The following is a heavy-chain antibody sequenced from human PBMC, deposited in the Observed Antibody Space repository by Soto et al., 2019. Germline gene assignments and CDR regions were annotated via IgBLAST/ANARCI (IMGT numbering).Heavy chain of an antibody. V-gene: IGHV1-3*01. CDR3: ARDYYKYYDSRGYYRSPAY. CDR2: INAGNGNT. J-gene: IGHJ4*02. CDR1: GYTFTSYA. D-gene: IGHD3-22*01. Sequence: GASVKVSCKASGYTFTSYAMHWVRQAPGQRLEWMGWINAGNGNTKYSQKFQGRVTITRDTSASTAYMELSSLRSEDTAVYYCARDYYKYYDSRGYYRSPAYWGQGPLVTVSS.